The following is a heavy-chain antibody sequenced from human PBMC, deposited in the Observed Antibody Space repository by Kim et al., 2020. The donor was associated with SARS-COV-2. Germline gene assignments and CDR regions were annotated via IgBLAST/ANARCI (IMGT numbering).Heavy chain of an antibody. V-gene: IGHV3-21*01. Sequence: SVTGRFTISRDNAKNSLHLQMNSLRAEDTAVYYCAIIAVAGLGYYYGMDVWGQGTTVTVSS. J-gene: IGHJ6*02. D-gene: IGHD6-19*01. CDR3: AIIAVAGLGYYYGMDV.